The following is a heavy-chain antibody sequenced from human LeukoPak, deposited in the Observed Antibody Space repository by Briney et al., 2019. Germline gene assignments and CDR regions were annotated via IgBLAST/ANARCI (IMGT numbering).Heavy chain of an antibody. CDR2: MNPNSGNT. V-gene: IGHV1-8*03. Sequence: ASVKVSCKASGYTFTSYDINWVRQATGQGLEWMGWMNPNSGNTGYAQKFQGRVTITRNTSISTAYMELSSLRSEDTAVYYCARGYCSSTSCYWDYWGQGTLVTVSS. D-gene: IGHD2-2*01. CDR3: ARGYCSSTSCYWDY. CDR1: GYTFTSYD. J-gene: IGHJ4*02.